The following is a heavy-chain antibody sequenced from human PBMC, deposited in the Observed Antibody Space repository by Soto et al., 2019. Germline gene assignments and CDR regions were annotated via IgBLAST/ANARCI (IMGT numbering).Heavy chain of an antibody. CDR2: ISYDGSNK. Sequence: PGGSLRLSCAASGFTFSSYAMHWVRQAPGKGLEWVAVISYDGSNKYYADSVKGRFTISRDNSKNTLYLQMNSLRAEDTAVYYCEINYSTAPYGMDVWGQGTTVTVSS. J-gene: IGHJ6*02. D-gene: IGHD4-4*01. CDR1: GFTFSSYA. CDR3: EINYSTAPYGMDV. V-gene: IGHV3-30-3*01.